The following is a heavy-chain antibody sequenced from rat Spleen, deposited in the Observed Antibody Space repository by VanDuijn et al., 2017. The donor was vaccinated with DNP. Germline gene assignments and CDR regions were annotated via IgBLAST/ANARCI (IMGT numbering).Heavy chain of an antibody. D-gene: IGHD1-4*01. Sequence: EVQLMESGGGLVQPGRSLKLSCAASGFTFSNYDMAWVRQAPTKGLEWVASISPSGGTTYYRDSVKGRFTISRDNAKSTLYLQMNSLRSEDMATYYCARPYGYNNGGFAYWGQGTLVTVSS. V-gene: IGHV5-25*01. CDR2: ISPSGGTT. CDR1: GFTFSNYD. J-gene: IGHJ3*01. CDR3: ARPYGYNNGGFAY.